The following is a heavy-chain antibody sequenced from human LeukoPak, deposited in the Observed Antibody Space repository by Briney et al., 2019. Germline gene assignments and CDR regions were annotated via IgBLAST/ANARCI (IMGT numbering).Heavy chain of an antibody. J-gene: IGHJ4*02. Sequence: SETLSLTCTLPRGSISYYNRSWIRQSPGKGLERIGYIYYNGSTNYNPPLKSRVTISVDMSKNQFSLKVTSVTAADTAIYYCARKGGHFDYWGQGTLVTVSS. CDR1: RGSISYYN. V-gene: IGHV4-59*01. CDR3: ARKGGHFDY. D-gene: IGHD2-15*01. CDR2: IYYNGST.